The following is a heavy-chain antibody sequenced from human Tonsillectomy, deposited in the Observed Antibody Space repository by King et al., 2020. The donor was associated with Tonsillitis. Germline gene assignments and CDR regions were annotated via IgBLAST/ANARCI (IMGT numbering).Heavy chain of an antibody. Sequence: QLVQSGGGLVQPGGSLRLSCAASGFVFNNYAMSWVRQAPGKGMEWVSASSGSGGSKSYTDAVKGRFITSRDNSENTLYLQMNSLRAEDTAVYYCAKQPNGLGYYFDCWGQGTLVTVSS. CDR1: GFVFNNYA. CDR2: SSGSGGSK. V-gene: IGHV3-23*04. CDR3: AKQPNGLGYYFDC. J-gene: IGHJ4*02. D-gene: IGHD3-10*01.